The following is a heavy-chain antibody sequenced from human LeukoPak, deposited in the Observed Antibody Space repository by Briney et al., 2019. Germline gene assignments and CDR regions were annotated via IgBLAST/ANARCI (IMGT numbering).Heavy chain of an antibody. V-gene: IGHV3-48*04. J-gene: IGHJ3*02. CDR2: ISSSSSTI. D-gene: IGHD3-3*01. CDR3: ARDQGYYDFWSGLFGAFDI. CDR1: GFTFSSYS. Sequence: PGGSLRLSCAASGFTFSSYSMNWVRQAPGKGLEWVSYISSSSSTIYYADSVKGRFTISRDNAKNSLYLQMNSLRAEDTAVYYCARDQGYYDFWSGLFGAFDIWGQGTMVTVSS.